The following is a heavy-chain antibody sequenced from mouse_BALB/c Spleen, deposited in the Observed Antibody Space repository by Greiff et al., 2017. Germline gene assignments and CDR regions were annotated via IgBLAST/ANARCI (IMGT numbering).Heavy chain of an antibody. Sequence: QVQLQQSGAELMKPGASVKISCKATGYTFSSYWIEWVKQRPGHGLEWIGEILPGSGSTNYNEKFKGKATFTADTSSNTAYMQLSSLTSEDSAVYCGARLCYTYEGADWGQGTLVTVSA. CDR3: ARLCYTYEGAD. CDR2: ILPGSGST. CDR1: GYTFSSYW. D-gene: IGHD2-14*01. V-gene: IGHV1-9*01. J-gene: IGHJ3*01.